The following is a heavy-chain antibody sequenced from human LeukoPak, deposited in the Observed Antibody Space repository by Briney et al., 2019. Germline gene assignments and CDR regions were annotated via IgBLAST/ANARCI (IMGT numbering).Heavy chain of an antibody. Sequence: ASVKVSCKASGYTFTGYYMHWVRQAPGQGLEWMGWINPNSGGTNYAQKFQGRVTMTRDTSISTAYMELSRLRSDDTAVFYCARDLTHRRNYDSSGYQIVPAFWGQGTLVTVSS. D-gene: IGHD3-22*01. CDR2: INPNSGGT. J-gene: IGHJ4*02. CDR3: ARDLTHRRNYDSSGYQIVPAF. CDR1: GYTFTGYY. V-gene: IGHV1-2*02.